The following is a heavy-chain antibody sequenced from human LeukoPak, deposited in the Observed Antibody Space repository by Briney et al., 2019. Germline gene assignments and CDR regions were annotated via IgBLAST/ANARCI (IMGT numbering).Heavy chain of an antibody. D-gene: IGHD7-27*01. V-gene: IGHV5-51*01. CDR3: ARRLGTGTPEY. J-gene: IGHJ4*02. CDR1: GHTFTNYW. Sequence: GESLKISCTGSGHTFTNYWFTGVRQMPGTGLESMGIIYPDDPDTRYSPSFQGQVTISADKSINTAYLQWSSLKASDTAMYFCARRLGTGTPEYWGQGTLVTVSS. CDR2: IYPDDPDT.